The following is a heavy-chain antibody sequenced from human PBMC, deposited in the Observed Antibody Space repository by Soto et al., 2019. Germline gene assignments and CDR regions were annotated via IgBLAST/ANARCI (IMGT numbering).Heavy chain of an antibody. CDR1: GFTFSSYS. V-gene: IGHV3-48*01. J-gene: IGHJ4*02. D-gene: IGHD5-18*01. CDR2: ISSSSSTI. Sequence: EVQLVESGGGLVQPGGSLRLSCAASGFTFSSYSMNWVRQAPGKGLEWVSYISSSSSTIYYADSVKGRFTISRDNAKNSLYLQMNSLRAEDTAVYYCASLGRYARYYFDYWGQGTLVTVSS. CDR3: ASLGRYARYYFDY.